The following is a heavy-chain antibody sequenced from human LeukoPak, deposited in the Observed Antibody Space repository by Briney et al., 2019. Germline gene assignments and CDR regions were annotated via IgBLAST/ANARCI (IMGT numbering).Heavy chain of an antibody. Sequence: SETLSLTCTVSGGSISSSSYYWGWIRQPPGKGLEWIGSIYYSGSTYYNPSLKSRVTISVDTSKNQFSLKLSSVTAADTAVYYCARGTRYYDYVWGSYRTNFDYWGQGTLVTVSS. J-gene: IGHJ4*02. D-gene: IGHD3-16*02. V-gene: IGHV4-39*07. CDR1: GGSISSSSYY. CDR2: IYYSGST. CDR3: ARGTRYYDYVWGSYRTNFDY.